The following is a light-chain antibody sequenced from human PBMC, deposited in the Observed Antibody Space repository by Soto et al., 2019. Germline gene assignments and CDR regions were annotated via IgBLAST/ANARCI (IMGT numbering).Light chain of an antibody. Sequence: QSVLTQPASVSGSPGQSITISCTGTSSEVGGYNYVSWYQQHPGKAPKFMIYDVSNRPSGVSNRFSGSKSGNTASLTISGLQAEDEADYYCSSYTTGTTPYVFGSGTKVTVL. CDR3: SSYTTGTTPYV. CDR2: DVS. V-gene: IGLV2-14*01. CDR1: SSEVGGYNY. J-gene: IGLJ1*01.